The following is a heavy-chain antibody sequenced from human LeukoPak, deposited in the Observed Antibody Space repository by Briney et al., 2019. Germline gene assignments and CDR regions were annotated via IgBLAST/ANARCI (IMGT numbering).Heavy chain of an antibody. CDR2: VYHSGTA. Sequence: PSETLSLTCTVSNFSISTGYYWGWIRQSPGKGLEWIGTVYHSGTAYYNPSLKSRVTISVDKSKNQFSLRLSSVTAADTAVYYCSGSYIYYYYYYMDVWGKGTTVTISS. D-gene: IGHD1-26*01. J-gene: IGHJ6*03. V-gene: IGHV4-38-2*02. CDR1: NFSISTGYY. CDR3: SGSYIYYYYYYMDV.